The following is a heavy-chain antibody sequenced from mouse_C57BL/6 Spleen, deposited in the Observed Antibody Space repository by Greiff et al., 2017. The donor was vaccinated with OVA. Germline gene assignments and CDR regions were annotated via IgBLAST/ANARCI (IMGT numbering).Heavy chain of an antibody. CDR2: ISYDGSN. CDR3: ARVGYSYAMDY. V-gene: IGHV3-6*01. D-gene: IGHD2-3*01. Sequence: EVKLMESGPGLVKPSQSLSLTCSVTGYSITSGYCWNWIRQFPGNKLEWMGYISYDGSNNYNPSLKNRISITRDTSKNQFFLKLNSVTTEDTATYYCARVGYSYAMDYWGQGTSVTVSS. J-gene: IGHJ4*01. CDR1: GYSITSGYC.